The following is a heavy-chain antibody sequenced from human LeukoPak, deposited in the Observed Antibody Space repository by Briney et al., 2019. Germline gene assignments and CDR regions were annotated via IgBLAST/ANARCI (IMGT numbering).Heavy chain of an antibody. J-gene: IGHJ3*02. CDR1: GGSISSYY. CDR2: IYYSGST. V-gene: IGHV4-59*01. Sequence: TPSETLSLTCTVSGGSISSYYWSWIRQPPGKGLEWIGYIYYSGSTNYNPSLKSRVTISVDTSKNQFSLKLSSVTAADTAVYYCARDSRIDCSGGSCYSGDIWGQGTMVTVSS. D-gene: IGHD2-15*01. CDR3: ARDSRIDCSGGSCYSGDI.